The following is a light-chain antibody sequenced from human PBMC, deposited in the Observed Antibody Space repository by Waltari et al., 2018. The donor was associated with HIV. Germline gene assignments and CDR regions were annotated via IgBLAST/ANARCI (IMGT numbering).Light chain of an antibody. V-gene: IGLV2-14*01. Sequence: QSALTQPASVSGSPRQSITISCTGPSSDVGDYYVSWYQHHTGKAPKLIIYEVSNRPSGVSYRFSGSKSGNTATLTISGLLAEDEADYFCSSYISSATPEFGGGTRLTVL. CDR3: SSYISSATPE. CDR1: SSDVGDYY. J-gene: IGLJ3*02. CDR2: EVS.